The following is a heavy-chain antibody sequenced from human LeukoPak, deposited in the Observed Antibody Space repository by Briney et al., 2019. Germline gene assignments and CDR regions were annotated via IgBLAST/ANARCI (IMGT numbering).Heavy chain of an antibody. J-gene: IGHJ4*02. CDR2: ISSSSNTI. V-gene: IGHV3-48*02. Sequence: GGSLRLSCVASGFTFSSYAMHWVRQAPGKGLEWVSYISSSSNTIYYADSVKGRFTISRDNAKNSLYLQMNSLRDEDTAVYYCARDSRGYYDFDYWGQGTLVTVSS. CDR1: GFTFSSYA. D-gene: IGHD3/OR15-3a*01. CDR3: ARDSRGYYDFDY.